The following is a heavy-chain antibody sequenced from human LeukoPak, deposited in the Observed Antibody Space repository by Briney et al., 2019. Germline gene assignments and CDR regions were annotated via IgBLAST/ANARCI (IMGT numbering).Heavy chain of an antibody. D-gene: IGHD3-22*01. Sequence: GGSLRLSCAASGSTFSSSWMTWVRQAPGKGLEWVANINEDGSDRYYVGSVKGRFTISRDNAKNSLFLQMNSLRVDDTAVYYCARDDGNAYYEYWSQGTLVTVSS. CDR3: ARDDGNAYYEY. CDR2: INEDGSDR. V-gene: IGHV3-7*01. CDR1: GSTFSSSW. J-gene: IGHJ4*02.